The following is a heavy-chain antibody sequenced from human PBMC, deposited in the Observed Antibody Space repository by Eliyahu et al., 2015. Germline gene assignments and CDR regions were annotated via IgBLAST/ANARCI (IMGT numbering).Heavy chain of an antibody. Sequence: QLQLQESGPGLVKPSETXSLTCAVSGDXFXTSRSYWGWXRXXPGKGLEWIGSFYYSGSTYYNPSLKGRVTISGDTSKNEFSLKVSSVTAADTAVYYCARHHYDSSGHHYGTDFWGQGTLVSVSS. CDR2: FYYSGST. J-gene: IGHJ4*02. D-gene: IGHD3-22*01. CDR1: GDXFXTSRSY. CDR3: ARHHYDSSGHHYGTDF. V-gene: IGHV4-39*01.